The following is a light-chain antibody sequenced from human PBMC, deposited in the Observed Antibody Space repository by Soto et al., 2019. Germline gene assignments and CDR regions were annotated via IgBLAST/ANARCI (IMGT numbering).Light chain of an antibody. Sequence: DIQMTQSPSSRSASVGDRVTITSRESQDISNSLAWYQQKPGEVPKVLIYATSILQSGVPARFSGSGSGTDFTLTISSLQPEDVATYYCQNYNSAPLTFGGGTKVEI. CDR1: QDISNS. CDR2: ATS. CDR3: QNYNSAPLT. J-gene: IGKJ4*01. V-gene: IGKV1-27*01.